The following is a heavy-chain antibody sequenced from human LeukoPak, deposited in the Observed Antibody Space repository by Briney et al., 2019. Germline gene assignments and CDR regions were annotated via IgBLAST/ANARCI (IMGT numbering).Heavy chain of an antibody. CDR3: VKYSSGWYYDY. V-gene: IGHV3-64D*09. Sequence: GGSLRLSCSASGXTFSKYAMHWVRQAPGKGLEYVLAINDNGRSTYYADSVKGRFSISRDNSKSTLYLQMSSLRTEDTAVYYCVKYSSGWYYDYWGQGTLVTVSS. D-gene: IGHD6-19*01. J-gene: IGHJ4*02. CDR2: INDNGRST. CDR1: GXTFSKYA.